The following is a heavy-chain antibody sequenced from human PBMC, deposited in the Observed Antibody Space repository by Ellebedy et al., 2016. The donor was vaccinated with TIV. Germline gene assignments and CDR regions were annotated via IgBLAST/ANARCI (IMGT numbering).Heavy chain of an antibody. V-gene: IGHV3-23*01. J-gene: IGHJ4*02. Sequence: GGSLRLSCAASGFTFSNYAMSWVRQAPGKGLEWVSVISGSGGSTYYADSVKGRFTISRDNSKNTLYLQMNSLRAEDTAVYYCAIGRDYDFWSGYYRADYWGQGTLVTVSS. CDR2: ISGSGGST. CDR1: GFTFSNYA. CDR3: AIGRDYDFWSGYYRADY. D-gene: IGHD3-3*01.